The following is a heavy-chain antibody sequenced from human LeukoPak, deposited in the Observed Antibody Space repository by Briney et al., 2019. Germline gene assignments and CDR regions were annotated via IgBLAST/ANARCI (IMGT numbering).Heavy chain of an antibody. V-gene: IGHV4-38-2*02. CDR2: IYHSGYT. Sequence: SETLSLTCNVSGYSITTGYYWGWIRQPPGKGLEWIGNIYHSGYTYHNPSLKSRVTISVDTSKNHFSLKVTSVTAADTAVYYCARDGRDGYNLPFDYWGQGTLVTVSS. CDR3: ARDGRDGYNLPFDY. J-gene: IGHJ4*02. D-gene: IGHD5-24*01. CDR1: GYSITTGYY.